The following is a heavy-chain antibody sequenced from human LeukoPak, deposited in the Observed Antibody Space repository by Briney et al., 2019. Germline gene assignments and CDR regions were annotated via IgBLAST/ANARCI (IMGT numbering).Heavy chain of an antibody. CDR2: ISDSGDIT. V-gene: IGHV3-23*01. Sequence: PGGSLRLSCAASGFAFSNQAMGWVRQASGKGLEWVSVISDSGDITYYPDSVKGRFTISRDNSKNTLYLQMNSLRAEDTAVYYCAKGQLRVDPWGQGTLVTVSS. J-gene: IGHJ5*02. D-gene: IGHD4-23*01. CDR3: AKGQLRVDP. CDR1: GFAFSNQA.